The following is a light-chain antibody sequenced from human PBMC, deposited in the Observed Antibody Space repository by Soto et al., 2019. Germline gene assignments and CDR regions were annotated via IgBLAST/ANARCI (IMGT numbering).Light chain of an antibody. V-gene: IGKV1-9*01. Sequence: DIQLTQSPSFLSASVGARVTITCRASQGISSYLAWYLQKPGKAPKLLIYAASTLQSGVPSRFSGSGSGTEFTLTISSLQPEDLATYYCQHFNSYPITFGQGTRLESK. CDR1: QGISSY. J-gene: IGKJ5*01. CDR2: AAS. CDR3: QHFNSYPIT.